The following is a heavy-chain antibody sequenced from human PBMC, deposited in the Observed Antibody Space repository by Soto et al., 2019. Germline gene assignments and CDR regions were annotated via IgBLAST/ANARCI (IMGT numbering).Heavy chain of an antibody. D-gene: IGHD2-15*01. CDR2: IIPILGIA. J-gene: IGHJ4*02. CDR3: ARYCSGGSCYYY. CDR1: GGTFSSYT. V-gene: IGHV1-69*02. Sequence: GASVKVSCKASGGTFSSYTISWVRQAPGQGLEWMGRIIPILGIANYAQKFQGRVTITADKSTSTAYMELSSLRSEDTAVYYCARYCSGGSCYYYWGQGTLVTVSS.